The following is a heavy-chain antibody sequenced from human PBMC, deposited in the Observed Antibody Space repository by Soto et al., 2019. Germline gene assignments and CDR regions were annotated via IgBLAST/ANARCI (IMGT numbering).Heavy chain of an antibody. J-gene: IGHJ4*02. D-gene: IGHD3-10*01. Sequence: QVQLQESGPGLVNPSQTLTLTCTVSDDSITGGGDFWTWSRQLPGKGLEWLGSIYYRGNTYYNPSLASRGSISPAPSQRRFSLRVTAVTAAEPAVYFCARGGSGTYHVWGQGTLVIVSS. V-gene: IGHV4-31*02. CDR3: ARGGSGTYHV. CDR1: DDSITGGGDF. CDR2: IYYRGNT.